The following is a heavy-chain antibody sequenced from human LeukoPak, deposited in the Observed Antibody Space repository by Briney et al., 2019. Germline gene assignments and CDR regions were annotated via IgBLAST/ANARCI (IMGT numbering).Heavy chain of an antibody. D-gene: IGHD3-22*01. CDR2: ISGSGGST. V-gene: IGHV3-23*01. J-gene: IGHJ4*02. CDR3: ATFSAYYYDSSGHGDY. Sequence: GGSLRLSCAASGFTFSSYAMSWVRQAPGKGLEWVSAISGSGGSTYYADSVKGRFTISRDNSKNTLYLQMNSLRAEDTAVYYCATFSAYYYDSSGHGDYWGQGTQVTVSS. CDR1: GFTFSSYA.